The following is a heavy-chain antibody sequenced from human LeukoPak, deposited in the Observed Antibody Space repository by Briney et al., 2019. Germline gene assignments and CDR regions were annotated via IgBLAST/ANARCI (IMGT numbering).Heavy chain of an antibody. CDR1: SYTFTSYD. J-gene: IGHJ6*03. CDR3: ARPSRSTSRASYYYYMDV. V-gene: IGHV1-8*01. Sequence: ASVKVSCKASSYTFTSYDINWVRQATGQGLEWMGWMNPNSGNTGYAQKFQGRVTMTRNTSISTAYMELSSLRSEDTAGYYCARPSRSTSRASYYYYMDVWGKGTTVTISS. D-gene: IGHD2-2*01. CDR2: MNPNSGNT.